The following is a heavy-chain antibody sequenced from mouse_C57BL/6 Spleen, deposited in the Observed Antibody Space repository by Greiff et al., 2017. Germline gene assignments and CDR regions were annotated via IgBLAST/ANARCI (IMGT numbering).Heavy chain of an antibody. D-gene: IGHD1-1*01. CDR2: INPNYGTT. Sequence: EVQLQQSGPELVKPGASVKISCKASGYSFTDYNMNWVKQSNGTSHEWNGVINPNYGTTSSNQKFQGKATLTVDQSSSTAYMQLNSLTSEYSAVYYCASAKYYYDGFDYWGQGTTLTVSS. V-gene: IGHV1-39*01. J-gene: IGHJ2*01. CDR3: ASAKYYYDGFDY. CDR1: GYSFTDYN.